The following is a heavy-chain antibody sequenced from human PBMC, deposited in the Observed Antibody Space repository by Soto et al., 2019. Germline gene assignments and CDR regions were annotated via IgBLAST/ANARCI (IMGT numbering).Heavy chain of an antibody. CDR3: ARKAVPDF. V-gene: IGHV3-30-3*01. D-gene: IGHD6-19*01. Sequence: QVKLVESGGTVVQPGRSLRLSCAASGFSFSKYAMHWVRQAPGKGLVWVAVITYDATNEYYADSVKGRFTISRDNSNNTLSLHMSSLRLADTAVYYCARKAVPDFWGQGTLVTVSS. J-gene: IGHJ4*02. CDR1: GFSFSKYA. CDR2: ITYDATNE.